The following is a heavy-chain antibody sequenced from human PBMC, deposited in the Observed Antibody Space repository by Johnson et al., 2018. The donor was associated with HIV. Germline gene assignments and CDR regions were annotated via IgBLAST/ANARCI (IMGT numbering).Heavy chain of an antibody. V-gene: IGHV3-33*06. J-gene: IGHJ3*02. D-gene: IGHD2-21*02. CDR3: AKDVVVTPPSDAFDI. CDR2: IWYDGSNK. CDR1: GFTFSSYG. Sequence: QVQLVESGGGVVQPGRSLRLSCAASGFTFSSYGMHWVRQAPGKGLEWVAVIWYDGSNKYYADSVKGRFTISRDNSKNTLYLQMNSLRAEDTAVYYCAKDVVVTPPSDAFDIWGQGTMVTVSS.